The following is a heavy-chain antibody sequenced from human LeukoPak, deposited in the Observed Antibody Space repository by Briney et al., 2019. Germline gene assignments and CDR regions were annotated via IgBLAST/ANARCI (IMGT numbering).Heavy chain of an antibody. CDR3: ARTAGYSSGWSHYYYYGMDV. V-gene: IGHV3-30*19. CDR2: ISYDGSNK. Sequence: PGGSPRLSCAASGFTFSSYGMHWVRQAPGKGLEWVAVISYDGSNKYYADSVKGRFTISRDNSKNTLYLQMNSLRAEDTAVYYCARTAGYSSGWSHYYYYGMDVWGQGTTVTVSS. D-gene: IGHD6-19*01. J-gene: IGHJ6*02. CDR1: GFTFSSYG.